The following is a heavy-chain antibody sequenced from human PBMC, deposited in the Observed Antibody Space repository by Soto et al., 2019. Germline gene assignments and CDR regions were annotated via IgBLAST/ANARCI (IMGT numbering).Heavy chain of an antibody. CDR1: GFTVSSNY. V-gene: IGHV3-66*01. J-gene: IGHJ4*02. CDR2: IYSGGST. D-gene: IGHD3-22*01. Sequence: GGSLRLSCAASGFTVSSNYMSWVRQAPGKGLEWVSVIYSGGSTYYADSVKGRFTISRDNSKNTLYLQMNSLRAEDTAVYYCARGGVQTYYYDSSGLLYWGQGTLVTVSS. CDR3: ARGGVQTYYYDSSGLLY.